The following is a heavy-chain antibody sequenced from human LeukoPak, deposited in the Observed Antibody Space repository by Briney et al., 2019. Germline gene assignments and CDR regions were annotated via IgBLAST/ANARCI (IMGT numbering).Heavy chain of an antibody. D-gene: IGHD2-15*01. V-gene: IGHV3-21*06. CDR2: ISGSSNYI. CDR3: ASLRDCTSGSCYSRLDY. CDR1: GFPFGTFS. J-gene: IGHJ4*02. Sequence: GGSLRLSCAASGFPFGTFSMYWVRQAPGKGLEWVSSISGSSNYIYYADSVKGRFTIFRDNAKNSLYLQMNSLRAEDTAVYYCASLRDCTSGSCYSRLDYWGQGSLVTVSS.